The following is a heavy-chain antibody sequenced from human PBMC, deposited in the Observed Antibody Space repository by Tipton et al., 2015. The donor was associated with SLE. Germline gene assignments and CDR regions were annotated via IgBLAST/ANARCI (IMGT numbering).Heavy chain of an antibody. CDR3: ARDQMQSWYF. Sequence: GSLRLSCTASGFTFSSYWMSWVRQAPGKGLELVANIKQDGSEKYYVDSVKGRFTISRDNAKNSLYLQMNSLRAEDTAVYFCARDQMQSWYFWGQGTLVTISS. D-gene: IGHD6-13*01. V-gene: IGHV3-7*01. J-gene: IGHJ4*02. CDR1: GFTFSSYW. CDR2: IKQDGSEK.